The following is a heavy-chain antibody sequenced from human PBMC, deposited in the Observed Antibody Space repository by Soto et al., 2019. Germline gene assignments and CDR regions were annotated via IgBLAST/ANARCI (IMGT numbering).Heavy chain of an antibody. CDR2: ISAYNGNT. V-gene: IGHV1-18*01. CDR3: ARDYIAAAGTPLYYYGMDV. D-gene: IGHD6-13*01. CDR1: GYTFTSYG. J-gene: IGHJ6*02. Sequence: QVQLVQSGAEVKKPGASVKVSCKASGYTFTSYGISWVRQAPGQGLEWMGWISAYNGNTNYAQKLQGRVTMTTDTSTSTAYLELRSLRSDDTAVYYCARDYIAAAGTPLYYYGMDVWGQGTTVTVSS.